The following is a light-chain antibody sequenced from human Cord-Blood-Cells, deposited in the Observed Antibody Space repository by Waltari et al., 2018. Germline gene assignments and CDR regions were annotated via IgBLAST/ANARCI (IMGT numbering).Light chain of an antibody. Sequence: ELVMTQSPATLSVSPGERATLSCRASQSVSSNLAWYQQKTGQAPRPLIYGASTRATGIPARFSGSGSGTEFTLTISSLQSEDFAVYYCQQYNNWPYSFGQGTKLEIK. CDR3: QQYNNWPYS. J-gene: IGKJ2*03. V-gene: IGKV3-15*01. CDR1: QSVSSN. CDR2: GAS.